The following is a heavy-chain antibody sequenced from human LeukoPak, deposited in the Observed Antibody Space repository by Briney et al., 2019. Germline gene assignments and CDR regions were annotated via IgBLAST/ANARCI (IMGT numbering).Heavy chain of an antibody. CDR2: IIPIFGTA. V-gene: IGHV1-69*06. J-gene: IGHJ1*01. CDR3: ARVRGDYYGSGSYGEQEYFQH. D-gene: IGHD3-10*01. Sequence: ASVKVSCKASGYTFTGYYMHWVRQAPGQGLEWMGGIIPIFGTANYAQKFQGRVTITADKSTSTAYMELSSLRSEDTAVYYCARVRGDYYGSGSYGEQEYFQHWGQGTLVTVSS. CDR1: GYTFTGYY.